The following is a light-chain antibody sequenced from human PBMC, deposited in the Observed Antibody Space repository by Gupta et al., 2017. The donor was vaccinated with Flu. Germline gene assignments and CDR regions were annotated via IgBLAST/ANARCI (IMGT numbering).Light chain of an antibody. CDR1: SSNIGNNA. CDR3: AAWDDSLNGHYV. J-gene: IGLJ1*01. V-gene: IGLV1-44*01. Sequence: TISCSGSSSNIGNNAVNWYQQVPGTAPKLLIYGSNQRPSGVPDRFSGSKSGTSASLAISGLQSEDEADYYCAAWDDSLNGHYVFGTGTKVTAL. CDR2: GSN.